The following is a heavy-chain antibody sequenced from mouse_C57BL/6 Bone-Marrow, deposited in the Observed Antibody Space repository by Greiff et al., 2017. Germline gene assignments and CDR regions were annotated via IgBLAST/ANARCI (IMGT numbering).Heavy chain of an antibody. CDR3: ARGVYYVYDGWFAY. D-gene: IGHD2-2*01. CDR1: GYTFTSYW. Sequence: VQLQQPGAELVKPGASVKMSCKASGYTFTSYWITWVKQRPGQGLEWIGDIYPGSGSTNYNEKFKSKATLTVDTSSSTAYMQLSSLTSEDSAVYYGARGVYYVYDGWFAYWGQGTLVTVSA. V-gene: IGHV1-55*01. CDR2: IYPGSGST. J-gene: IGHJ3*01.